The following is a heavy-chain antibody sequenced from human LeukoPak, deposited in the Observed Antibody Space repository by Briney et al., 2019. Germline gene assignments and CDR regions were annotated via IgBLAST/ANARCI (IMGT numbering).Heavy chain of an antibody. CDR1: GYTFTSYA. J-gene: IGHJ4*02. V-gene: IGHV1-3*01. Sequence: PMASVKVSCKASGYTFTSYAMHWVRQAPGQRLEWMGWINAGNGNTKYSQKFQGRVTITRDTSASTAYMELSSLRSEDTAVYYCAREKDYVWGSYRYDFDFWGQGTLVTVSS. CDR3: AREKDYVWGSYRYDFDF. D-gene: IGHD3-16*02. CDR2: INAGNGNT.